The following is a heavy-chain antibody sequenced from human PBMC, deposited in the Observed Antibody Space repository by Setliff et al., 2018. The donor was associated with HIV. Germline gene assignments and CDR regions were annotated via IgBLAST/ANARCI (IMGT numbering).Heavy chain of an antibody. Sequence: PSETLSLTCTVSGGSISSSSYYWGWIRQPPGKGLEWIGSIYYSGSTYYNPSLKSRVTISVDTSKNQFSLKLSSVTAADTAVYYCARQALRHTWLFEVSHDAFDIWGQGTLVTVSS. CDR3: ARQALRHTWLFEVSHDAFDI. D-gene: IGHD2-21*01. V-gene: IGHV4-39*01. CDR2: IYYSGST. CDR1: GGSISSSSYY. J-gene: IGHJ3*02.